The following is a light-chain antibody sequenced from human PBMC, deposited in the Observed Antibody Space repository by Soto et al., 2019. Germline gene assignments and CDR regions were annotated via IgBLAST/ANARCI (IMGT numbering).Light chain of an antibody. J-gene: IGKJ3*01. V-gene: IGKV1-39*01. Sequence: DIQMTQSPSSLSASVGDRVTITCRASQSISSYLNWYQQKPGKAPKLLIYAASSLQSGVPSRFSGSGSRTDFNLTISSLQPEDFGTYYCQLSYSTPFTFGPGTKVDSK. CDR3: QLSYSTPFT. CDR2: AAS. CDR1: QSISSY.